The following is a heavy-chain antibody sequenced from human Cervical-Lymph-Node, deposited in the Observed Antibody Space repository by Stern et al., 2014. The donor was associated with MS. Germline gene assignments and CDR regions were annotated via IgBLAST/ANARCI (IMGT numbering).Heavy chain of an antibody. CDR2: INTNTGNP. CDR1: GYRFTPFA. V-gene: IGHV7-4-1*02. D-gene: IGHD4-17*01. CDR3: ARDPHDYGDRFDY. Sequence: QVQLVQSGSELKKPGASVKVSCKASGYRFTPFALNWVRHAPGQGLQWMGWINTNTGNPSYAQAFTGRFVFSLDTSVSTAYLQISSLKAEDTAVYYCARDPHDYGDRFDYWGQGTLVTVSS. J-gene: IGHJ4*02.